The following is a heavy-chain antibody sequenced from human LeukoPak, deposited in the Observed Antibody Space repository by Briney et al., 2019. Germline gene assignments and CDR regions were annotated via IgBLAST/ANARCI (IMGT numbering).Heavy chain of an antibody. CDR3: AREHCGGDCYPDY. D-gene: IGHD2-21*02. V-gene: IGHV1-18*04. CDR1: GYTFTGYY. Sequence: ASVKVSCKASGYTFTGYYMHWVRQAPGQGLEWMGWISAYNGNTNYAQKLQGRVTMTTDTSTSTAYMELRSLRSDDTAVYYCAREHCGGDCYPDYWGQGTLVTVSS. CDR2: ISAYNGNT. J-gene: IGHJ4*02.